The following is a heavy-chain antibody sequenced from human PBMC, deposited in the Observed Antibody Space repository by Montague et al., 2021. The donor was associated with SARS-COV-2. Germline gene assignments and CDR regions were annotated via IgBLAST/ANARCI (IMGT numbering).Heavy chain of an antibody. D-gene: IGHD3-9*01. CDR2: IYYSGST. Sequence: SETLSLTCTVSGGSISSYYWGWIRQPPGKGLEWIGYIYYSGSTNYNPSLKSRVTISVDTSKNQFSLKLSSVTAADTAVYYCARDSRTDFDWLFPDSGSYYYYMDVWGKGTTVTVSS. V-gene: IGHV4-59*01. J-gene: IGHJ6*03. CDR1: GGSISSYY. CDR3: ARDSRTDFDWLFPDSGSYYYYMDV.